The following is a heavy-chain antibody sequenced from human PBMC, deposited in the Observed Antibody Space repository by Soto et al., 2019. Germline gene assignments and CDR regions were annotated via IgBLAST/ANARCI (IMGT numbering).Heavy chain of an antibody. CDR3: ARDSSGWNYYFDY. D-gene: IGHD6-19*01. J-gene: IGHJ4*02. CDR2: IYYSGST. CDR1: GGSISSSSYY. Sequence: SETLSLTCTVSGGSISSSSYYWGWIRQPPGKGLEWIGSIYYSGSTYYNPSLVGRVTVSVDTSKNQFSLKLSSVTAADTAVYYCARDSSGWNYYFDYWGQGTVVTVSS. V-gene: IGHV4-39*01.